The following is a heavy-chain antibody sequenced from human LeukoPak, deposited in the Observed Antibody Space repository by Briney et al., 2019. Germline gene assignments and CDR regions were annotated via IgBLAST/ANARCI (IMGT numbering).Heavy chain of an antibody. Sequence: GESLKISCKGSGYSFTSYWIGWVHQMPEKGLERMGIIYPGDSDTRYSPSFQGQVTISADKSISTAYLQWSSLKASDTAMYYCARERSSGYYTEDAFDIWGQGTMVTVSS. V-gene: IGHV5-51*07. CDR2: IYPGDSDT. CDR3: ARERSSGYYTEDAFDI. CDR1: GYSFTSYW. J-gene: IGHJ3*02. D-gene: IGHD3-22*01.